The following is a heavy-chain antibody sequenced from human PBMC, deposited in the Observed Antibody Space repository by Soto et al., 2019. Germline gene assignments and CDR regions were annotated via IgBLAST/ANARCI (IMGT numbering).Heavy chain of an antibody. V-gene: IGHV4-30-2*01. CDR1: GGAISSGGYS. CDR2: IYHSGST. Sequence: KPSEALSPTSDDTGGAISSGGYSWSWIRQPPGKGLEWIGYIYHSGSTYYNPPLKSRVTISVDRSKNQFSLKLSSVTAADTAVYYCARASVVVTAITVYWYFDLWGRGTLVTVSS. D-gene: IGHD2-21*02. CDR3: ARASVVVTAITVYWYFDL. J-gene: IGHJ2*01.